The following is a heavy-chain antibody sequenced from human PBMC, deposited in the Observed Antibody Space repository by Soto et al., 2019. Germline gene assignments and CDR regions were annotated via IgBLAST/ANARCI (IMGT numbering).Heavy chain of an antibody. D-gene: IGHD5-12*01. CDR1: GFTFSSYG. V-gene: IGHV3-30*18. CDR3: AKNYDSYPLSYFDY. J-gene: IGHJ4*02. CDR2: ISYDGSNK. Sequence: GGSLRLSCAASGFTFSSYGMHWVRQAPGKGLEWVAVISYDGSNKYYADSVKGRFTISRDNSKNTLYLQMNSLRAEDTAVYYCAKNYDSYPLSYFDYWGQGTLVTVSS.